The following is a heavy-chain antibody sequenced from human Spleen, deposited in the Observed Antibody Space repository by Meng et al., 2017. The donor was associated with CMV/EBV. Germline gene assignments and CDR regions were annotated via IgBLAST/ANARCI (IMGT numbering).Heavy chain of an antibody. V-gene: IGHV4-31*02. CDR2: ISFSGST. J-gene: IGHJ5*02. Sequence: TVSVGFFSWGDSFWSWPRQHPGKGLEWIGYISFSGSTYCIPSLKIRVSILLDTSENQFSLNLRSGTAADTAVYYCARALFPSTGFDPWGQGTLVTVSS. D-gene: IGHD2-2*01. CDR3: ARALFPSTGFDP. CDR1: VGFFSWGDSF.